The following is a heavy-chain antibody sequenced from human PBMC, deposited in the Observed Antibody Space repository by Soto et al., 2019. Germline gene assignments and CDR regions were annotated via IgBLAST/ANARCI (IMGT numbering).Heavy chain of an antibody. J-gene: IGHJ6*03. CDR3: ASYHYHDFWTGSRHYMDV. CDR1: GGSFSGYY. D-gene: IGHD3-3*01. V-gene: IGHV4-34*01. CDR2: INHSGST. Sequence: SETLSLTCAVYGGSFSGYYWSWIRQPPGKGLEWIGEINHSGSTNYNPSLKTRVTISADTSKHQFSLRLSSVTAADSAIYYCASYHYHDFWTGSRHYMDVWGRGTPVTVSS.